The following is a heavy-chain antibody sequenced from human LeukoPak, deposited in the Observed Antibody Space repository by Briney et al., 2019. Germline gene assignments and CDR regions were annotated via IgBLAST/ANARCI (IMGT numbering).Heavy chain of an antibody. V-gene: IGHV3-23*01. D-gene: IGHD6-19*01. Sequence: GGSLRLSCAASGFTFSSYAMSWVRQAPGKGLEWVSAISGSGGSTYYADSVRGRFTISRDNSKNTLYLQVNSLRAEDTAVYYCAKDAGAAVAGIYFDYWGQGTLVTVSS. CDR1: GFTFSSYA. J-gene: IGHJ4*02. CDR3: AKDAGAAVAGIYFDY. CDR2: ISGSGGST.